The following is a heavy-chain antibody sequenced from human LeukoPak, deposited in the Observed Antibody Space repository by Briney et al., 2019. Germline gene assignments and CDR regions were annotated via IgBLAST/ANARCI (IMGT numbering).Heavy chain of an antibody. CDR2: INWNGGST. D-gene: IGHD2-21*01. CDR1: RFTFSSYS. CDR3: ARVPINSSSPRTLYYMDV. V-gene: IGHV3-20*04. Sequence: GGSLRLSCAASRFTFSSYSMNWVRQAPGKGLEWASGINWNGGSTGYADSVKGRFTISRDNAKNSLYLQMNSLRAEDTALYYCARVPINSSSPRTLYYMDVWGKGTTVTVSS. J-gene: IGHJ6*03.